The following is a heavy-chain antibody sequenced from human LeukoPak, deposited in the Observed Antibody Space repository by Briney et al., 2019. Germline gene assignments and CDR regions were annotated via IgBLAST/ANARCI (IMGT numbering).Heavy chain of an antibody. V-gene: IGHV3-23*01. J-gene: IGHJ4*02. CDR2: IRGSGGST. CDR3: AKLGGGYFDWLPTYLDY. CDR1: GFTFSSYA. Sequence: GGSLRLSCAASGFTFSSYAMSWVRQAPGKGLEWVSAIRGSGGSTYYADSVKGRFTISRDNSKNTLYLQMNSLRAEDTAVYYCAKLGGGYFDWLPTYLDYWGQGTLVTVSS. D-gene: IGHD3-9*01.